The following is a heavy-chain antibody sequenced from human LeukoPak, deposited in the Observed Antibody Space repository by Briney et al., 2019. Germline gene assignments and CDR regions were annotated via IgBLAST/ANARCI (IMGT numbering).Heavy chain of an antibody. CDR1: GDSIKSSKYF. V-gene: IGHV4-39*02. CDR2: VDYSGTA. CDR3: VRHGYSVYAWLYYYMAV. D-gene: IGHD5/OR15-5a*01. Sequence: PSETLSLTCAVSGDSIKSSKYFWGWTRQTPDKGLEWIGSVDYSGTAYYNASLKSRLTMSVDTSKNHLSLRLTSVTAADTALYYCVRHGYSVYAWLYYYMAVWGKGTTVTVSS. J-gene: IGHJ6*03.